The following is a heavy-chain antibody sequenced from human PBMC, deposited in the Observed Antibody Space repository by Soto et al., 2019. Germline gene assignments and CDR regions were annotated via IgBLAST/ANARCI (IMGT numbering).Heavy chain of an antibody. CDR1: GFTFSSCT. CDR3: SGCSGGACHPDYGMDV. CDR2: ISPSTSNI. V-gene: IGHV3-21*01. D-gene: IGHD2-15*01. Sequence: EVHLVESGGGLVKPGGSLRLSCAVSGFTFSSCTMNWVRQAPGKGLEWVSAISPSTSNIYYADSVKGRFTISRDNAKNSLSLQMSSLRAEDTAVYYCSGCSGGACHPDYGMDVWGQGTTVTVSS. J-gene: IGHJ6*02.